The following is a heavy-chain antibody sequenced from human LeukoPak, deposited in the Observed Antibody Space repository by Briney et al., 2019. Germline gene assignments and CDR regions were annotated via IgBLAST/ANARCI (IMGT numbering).Heavy chain of an antibody. Sequence: SETLSLTCAVYGVSFSGYYWSWIRQPPGKGLEWIGEINHSGSTKYNPSPKNRVTISVDAYKNQFPLKLSSVTAADAAVYYCAIGTPGYGHGALFYWGQGNLVTVSS. CDR1: GVSFSGYY. D-gene: IGHD3-10*01. CDR2: INHSGST. V-gene: IGHV4-34*01. J-gene: IGHJ4*02. CDR3: AIGTPGYGHGALFY.